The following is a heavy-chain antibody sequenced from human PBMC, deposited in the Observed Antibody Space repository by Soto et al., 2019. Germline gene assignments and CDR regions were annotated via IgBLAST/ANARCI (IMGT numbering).Heavy chain of an antibody. J-gene: IGHJ3*02. D-gene: IGHD6-13*01. CDR2: ISGSGGTT. CDR1: GVTFSSYA. CDR3: AKAASGWFRALDI. V-gene: IGHV3-23*01. Sequence: EVQLLESGGGLVQPGGSLRLSCAASGVTFSSYAMSWVRQAPGKGLEWVSAISGSGGTTYYADSVKGRFTFSRDNSKTTLYLQMNSLRAEDTDVYYCAKAASGWFRALDIWGQGTMVTVSS.